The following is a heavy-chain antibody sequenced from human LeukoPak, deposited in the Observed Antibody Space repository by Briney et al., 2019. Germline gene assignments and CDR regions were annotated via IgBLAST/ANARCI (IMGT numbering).Heavy chain of an antibody. J-gene: IGHJ4*02. D-gene: IGHD6-19*01. CDR1: GFTFTSYA. Sequence: PGGSLRLSCAASGFTFTSYAMSWVRQAPGKGLEWLSTISGSGGNTYYADSVKGRLTISRDNSKNMLYLQMNSLRAEDTAVYYCAKDSFWTSVAGTGFDYWGQGTLVTVSS. CDR2: ISGSGGNT. V-gene: IGHV3-23*01. CDR3: AKDSFWTSVAGTGFDY.